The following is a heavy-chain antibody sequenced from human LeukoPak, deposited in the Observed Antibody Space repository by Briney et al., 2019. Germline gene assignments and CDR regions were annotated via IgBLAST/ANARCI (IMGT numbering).Heavy chain of an antibody. CDR1: GGSISSYY. J-gene: IGHJ4*02. V-gene: IGHV4-59*08. CDR3: ARAYYDSSGYYYEGLDY. CDR2: IYYSGST. D-gene: IGHD3-22*01. Sequence: PSETLSLTCTVSGGSISSYYWSWIREPTGKGLEWSGYIYYSGSTKYNPSLKRRVTISVDTSKNQFSLKLSSVTAADTAVYYCARAYYDSSGYYYEGLDYWGQGTLVTVSS.